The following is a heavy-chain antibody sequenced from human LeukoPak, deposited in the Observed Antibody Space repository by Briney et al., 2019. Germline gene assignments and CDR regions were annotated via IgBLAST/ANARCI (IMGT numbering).Heavy chain of an antibody. V-gene: IGHV1-18*01. CDR1: GGTFSSYA. J-gene: IGHJ4*02. Sequence: ASVKVSCKGSGGTFSSYAISWVRQAPGQGLEWVGWISTYNGNTFYAQKFEGSVSMTTDTSTNTVYMDLRSLRSDDTAVYYCARDLEHCRNIICSNSAYWGQGTLVTVSS. CDR3: ARDLEHCRNIICSNSAY. CDR2: ISTYNGNT. D-gene: IGHD2-2*01.